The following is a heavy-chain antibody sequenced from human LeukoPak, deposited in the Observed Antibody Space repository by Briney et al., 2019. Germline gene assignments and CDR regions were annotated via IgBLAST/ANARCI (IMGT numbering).Heavy chain of an antibody. CDR3: ARDFRAAMVSDWFDP. Sequence: GASVEVFCKASGYTFTGYYMQWVRQAPGQGLEWMGGINPNCGGTNYAQKFQGRVTMTRDTSISTAYMELSRLRSDDTAMYYCARDFRAAMVSDWFDPWGQGTLVTVSS. D-gene: IGHD5-18*01. CDR2: INPNCGGT. J-gene: IGHJ5*02. V-gene: IGHV1-2*02. CDR1: GYTFTGYY.